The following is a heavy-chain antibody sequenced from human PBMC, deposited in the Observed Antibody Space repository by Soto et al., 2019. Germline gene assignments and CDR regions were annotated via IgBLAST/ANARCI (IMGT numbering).Heavy chain of an antibody. J-gene: IGHJ4*02. V-gene: IGHV4-59*01. CDR3: ARVGGYYGDYPNFDY. CDR2: IHYSGST. D-gene: IGHD4-17*01. CDR1: GSSISGFY. Sequence: PSETLSLTCIVSGSSISGFYWSWIRQPPGKGLEWIGNIHYSGSTNYNPSRKSRVTISVDMSKNQFSLKVNSVTAADTAVYYCARVGGYYGDYPNFDYWGQGMLVTVSP.